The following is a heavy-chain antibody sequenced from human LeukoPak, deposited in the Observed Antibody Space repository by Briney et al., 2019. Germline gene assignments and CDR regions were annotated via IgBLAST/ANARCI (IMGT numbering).Heavy chain of an antibody. CDR3: ARVGTPQRSIAAAARPGDYYYYGMDV. V-gene: IGHV3-15*07. J-gene: IGHJ6*02. D-gene: IGHD6-13*01. Sequence: GGSLRLSCAASGFTFSNAWMNWVRQAPGKGLEWVGRIKSKTDGGTTDYAAPVKGRFTISRDDSKNTLYLQMNSLKTEDTAVYYCARVGTPQRSIAAAARPGDYYYYGMDVWGQGTTVTVSS. CDR1: GFTFSNAW. CDR2: IKSKTDGGTT.